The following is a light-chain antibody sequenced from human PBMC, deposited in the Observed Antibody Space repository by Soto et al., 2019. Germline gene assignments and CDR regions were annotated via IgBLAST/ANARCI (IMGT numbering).Light chain of an antibody. CDR2: DVS. CDR1: SSDVGGYNY. J-gene: IGLJ2*01. V-gene: IGLV2-11*01. Sequence: QSALTQPRSVSGSPGQSVTISCTGTSSDVGGYNYVSWYQQRPGKAPKLMIYDVSKRPPGVPDRFSGSKSGNTASLTISGLQAEDEADYYCCSYAGSYTVVFGGGTQLTVL. CDR3: CSYAGSYTVV.